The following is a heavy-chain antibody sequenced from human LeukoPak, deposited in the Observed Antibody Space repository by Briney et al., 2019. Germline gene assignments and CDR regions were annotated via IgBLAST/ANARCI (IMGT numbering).Heavy chain of an antibody. D-gene: IGHD6-6*01. CDR2: FDPEDGET. CDR1: GYTLTELF. V-gene: IGHV1-24*01. Sequence: ASVKVSCKVSGYTLTELFMHWVRQAPGKGREWMGGFDPEDGETIYAQKFQGRVTMTRDTSTSTVYMELSSLRSEDTAVYYCARSSIAAYDIWGQGTMVTVSS. J-gene: IGHJ3*02. CDR3: ARSSIAAYDI.